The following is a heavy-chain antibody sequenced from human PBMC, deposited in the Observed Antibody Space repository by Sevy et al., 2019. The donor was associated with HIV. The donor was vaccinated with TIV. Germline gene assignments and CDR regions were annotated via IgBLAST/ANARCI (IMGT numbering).Heavy chain of an antibody. Sequence: GGSLRLSCAAXGXTFNTYGMHWVRQAPGKGLEWVALIYYDGNNKVYADSVKGRFTISRDNSKNTLFLQMNSLRAEDTAXXXXXRDLGXXXAPXXXGQGTLVTVSS. D-gene: IGHD6-19*01. J-gene: IGHJ4*02. V-gene: IGHV3-33*01. CDR2: IYYDGNNK. CDR3: XRDLGXXXAPXX. CDR1: GXTFNTYG.